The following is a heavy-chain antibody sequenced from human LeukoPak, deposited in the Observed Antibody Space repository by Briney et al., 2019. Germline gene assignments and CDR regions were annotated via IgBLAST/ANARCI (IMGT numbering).Heavy chain of an antibody. V-gene: IGHV1-18*01. J-gene: IGHJ4*02. CDR3: ERDDSSGWYLRFDY. Sequence: ASVKVSCKASGYTFTSYGISWVRQAPGQGLEWMGWISAYNGNTNYAQKLQGRVTMTTDTSTSTAYMELRSLRSDDTAVYYCERDDSSGWYLRFDYWGQGTLVTVSS. CDR1: GYTFTSYG. CDR2: ISAYNGNT. D-gene: IGHD6-19*01.